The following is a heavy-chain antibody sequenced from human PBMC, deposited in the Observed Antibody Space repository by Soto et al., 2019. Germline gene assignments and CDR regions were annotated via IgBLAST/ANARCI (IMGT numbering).Heavy chain of an antibody. J-gene: IGHJ4*02. D-gene: IGHD6-13*01. CDR1: GFTFSSYA. V-gene: IGHV3-30-3*01. CDR3: ARVDRIAAAGPFDY. CDR2: ISYDGSNK. Sequence: GGSLRLSCAASGFTFSSYAMHWVRQAPGKGLEWVAVISYDGSNKYYADSVKGRFTISRDNSKNTLYLQMNSLRAEDTAVYYCARVDRIAAAGPFDYWGQGTLVTVSS.